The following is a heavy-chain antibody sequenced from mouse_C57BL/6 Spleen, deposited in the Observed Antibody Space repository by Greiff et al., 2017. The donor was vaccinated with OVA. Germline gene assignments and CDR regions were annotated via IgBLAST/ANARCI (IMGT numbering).Heavy chain of an antibody. Sequence: EVHLVESGGGLVKPGGSLKLSCAASGFTFSDYGMHWVRQAPEKGLEWVAYISSGSSTIYYADTVKGRFTISRDNAKNTLFLQMTSLRSEDTAMYYCARPLYYGNYFDYWGQGTTLTVSS. V-gene: IGHV5-17*01. D-gene: IGHD2-1*01. CDR3: ARPLYYGNYFDY. CDR2: ISSGSSTI. CDR1: GFTFSDYG. J-gene: IGHJ2*01.